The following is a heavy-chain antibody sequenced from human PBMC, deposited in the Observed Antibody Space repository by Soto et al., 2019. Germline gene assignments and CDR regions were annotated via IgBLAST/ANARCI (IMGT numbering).Heavy chain of an antibody. V-gene: IGHV3-23*01. CDR2: FTASTST. Sequence: PGGSLRLSCATSGFTFSSYGMSWVRQAPGKRLEWVSTFTASTSTYYADSVKGRFTISRDTSKNTLYLQMDSLRTEDTALYYYATSRRAAAASYYFDYCGQGTLVTVSS. CDR1: GFTFSSYG. J-gene: IGHJ4*02. D-gene: IGHD6-25*01. CDR3: ATSRRAAAASYYFDY.